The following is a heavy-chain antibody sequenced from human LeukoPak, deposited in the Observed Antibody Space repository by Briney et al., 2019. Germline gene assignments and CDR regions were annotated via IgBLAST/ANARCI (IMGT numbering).Heavy chain of an antibody. J-gene: IGHJ4*02. CDR1: GFTFSNYW. CDR3: AKGRGFRVWDPWDN. Sequence: GGSLRLSCAASGFTFSNYWMTWARQAPGKGLEWVANIKEDGSEKYYVDSVKGRFTISRDNAKNSLSLQLNSLSAEDTAVYYCAKGRGFRVWDPWDNWGQGTLITVSS. V-gene: IGHV3-7*01. CDR2: IKEDGSEK. D-gene: IGHD3-16*01.